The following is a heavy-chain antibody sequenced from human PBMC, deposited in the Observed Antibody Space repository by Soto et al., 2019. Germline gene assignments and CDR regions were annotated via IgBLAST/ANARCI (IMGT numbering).Heavy chain of an antibody. Sequence: QVQLVQSGAEVKKPGASVKVSCKASGYTFTGYYMHWVRQAPGQGLEWLGWINPNSGGTNYAQKFQGWVTMTRDTSISTAYMELSRLRSDDTAVYYCARAYCSSTSCHEARAFDIWGQGTMVTVSS. J-gene: IGHJ3*02. V-gene: IGHV1-2*04. CDR3: ARAYCSSTSCHEARAFDI. CDR1: GYTFTGYY. CDR2: INPNSGGT. D-gene: IGHD2-2*01.